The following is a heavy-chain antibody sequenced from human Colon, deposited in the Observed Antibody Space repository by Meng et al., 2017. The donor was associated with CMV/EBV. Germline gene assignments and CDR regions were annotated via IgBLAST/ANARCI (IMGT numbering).Heavy chain of an antibody. CDR3: ARAEIQLWSTGHWFDP. CDR2: VYYSGST. D-gene: IGHD5-18*01. CDR1: GGSVSSANHY. V-gene: IGHV4-61*01. Sequence: GSLRLSCTVSGGSVSSANHYWTWIRQPPGKPLEWIGYVYYSGSTNYNPSLKNRVTISIDRSKNQFSLNLSSVTAADTAVYCCARAEIQLWSTGHWFDPWGQGTLVTVSS. J-gene: IGHJ5*02.